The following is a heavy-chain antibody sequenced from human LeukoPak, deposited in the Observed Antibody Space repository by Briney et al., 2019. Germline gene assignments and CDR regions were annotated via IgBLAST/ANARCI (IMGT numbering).Heavy chain of an antibody. CDR1: GFTVSSNY. V-gene: IGHV3-66*01. CDR3: ARDSGSGYYYFDY. D-gene: IGHD3-22*01. Sequence: GGSLRLSCAASGFTVSSNYMSWVRQAPGKGLEWVSVIYSGSSTYYADSVKGRFTISRDNSKNTLYLQMNSLRAEDTAVYYCARDSGSGYYYFDYWGQGTLVTVSS. J-gene: IGHJ4*02. CDR2: IYSGSST.